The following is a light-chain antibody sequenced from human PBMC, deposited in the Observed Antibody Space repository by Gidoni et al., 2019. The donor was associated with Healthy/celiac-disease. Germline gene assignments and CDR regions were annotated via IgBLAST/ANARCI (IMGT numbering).Light chain of an antibody. J-gene: IGKJ1*01. CDR2: KAS. Sequence: HSTLSASEGERVTNTGRASQRISSWLAWYKQKTGKDPKLLIYKASSVESGVPSRLSGSGSGTEFTLTISSLKPDDLATYYCQKYNSYQGTFGQXTRGKSN. V-gene: IGKV1-5*03. CDR1: QRISSW. CDR3: QKYNSYQGT.